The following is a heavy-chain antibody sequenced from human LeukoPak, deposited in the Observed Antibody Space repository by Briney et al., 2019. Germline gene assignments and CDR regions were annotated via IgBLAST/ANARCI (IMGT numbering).Heavy chain of an antibody. CDR3: ARSPAFHSPDY. Sequence: ASVKVSCKASGYTFSNHFMQWVRQAPGQGLEWMGIINPSGDSTTYAQRFQGRVTMTSDTSTSTVYMELGSLRSEDTAVYYCARSPAFHSPDYWGQGTLVTVSS. J-gene: IGHJ4*02. V-gene: IGHV1-46*01. CDR2: INPSGDST. D-gene: IGHD3-16*01. CDR1: GYTFSNHF.